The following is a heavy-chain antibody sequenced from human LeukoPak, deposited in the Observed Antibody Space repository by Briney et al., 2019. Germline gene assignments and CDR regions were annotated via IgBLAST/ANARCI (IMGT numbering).Heavy chain of an antibody. CDR2: IYSRDSDT. D-gene: IGHD4-23*01. Sequence: ESLKISCTGSGYGFTSYWVAWARQVTGKGLEWMGTIYSRDSDTRHSTSFQGQVTISADKSMNTAYLQWNGLKASDTALYYCASDVATASAAGGFDIWGQGTMVTVSS. V-gene: IGHV5-51*01. J-gene: IGHJ3*02. CDR3: ASDVATASAAGGFDI. CDR1: GYGFTSYW.